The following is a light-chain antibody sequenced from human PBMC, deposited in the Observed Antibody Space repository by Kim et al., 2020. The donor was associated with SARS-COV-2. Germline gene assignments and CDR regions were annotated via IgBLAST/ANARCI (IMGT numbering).Light chain of an antibody. J-gene: IGLJ1*01. CDR1: KLGDKY. V-gene: IGLV3-1*01. Sequence: SYELTQPPSVSVSPGQTASITCSGDKLGDKYACWYQQKPGQSPVLVIYQDIKRPSGIPERFSGSNSGNTATLTISGTQAMDEADYYCQAWDSSANYVFGT. CDR3: QAWDSSANYV. CDR2: QDI.